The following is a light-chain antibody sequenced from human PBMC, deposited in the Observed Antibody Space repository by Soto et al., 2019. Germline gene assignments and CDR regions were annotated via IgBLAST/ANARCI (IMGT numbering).Light chain of an antibody. CDR2: GAS. Sequence: EIVMTQSPATLSVSPGERATLSCRASQSVSSNLAWYRQKPGQAPRLLIYGASTMATGIPARFSGSGSGTEFTLTISSLQSEDFAVYYCQQYNNWPPLTFGQGTKLEIK. CDR3: QQYNNWPPLT. CDR1: QSVSSN. J-gene: IGKJ2*01. V-gene: IGKV3-15*01.